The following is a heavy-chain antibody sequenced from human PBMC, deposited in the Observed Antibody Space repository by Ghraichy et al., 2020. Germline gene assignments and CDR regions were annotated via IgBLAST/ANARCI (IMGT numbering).Heavy chain of an antibody. V-gene: IGHV1-69*13. CDR2: IIPIFGTA. D-gene: IGHD6-13*01. CDR1: GGTFSSYA. J-gene: IGHJ5*02. CDR3: ARGGRVYSSSWYWDWFDP. Sequence: SVKVSCKASGGTFSSYAISWVRQAPGQGLEWMGGIIPIFGTANYAQKFQGRVTITADESTSTAYMELSSLRSEDTAVYYCARGGRVYSSSWYWDWFDPWGQGTLVTVSS.